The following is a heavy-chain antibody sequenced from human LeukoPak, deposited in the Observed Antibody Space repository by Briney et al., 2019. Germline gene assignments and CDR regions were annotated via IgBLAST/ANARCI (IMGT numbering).Heavy chain of an antibody. Sequence: SETLSLLCAVYGGSFSGYYCSWIRQPPGKELEWIGEINHSGSTNYNPSLKSRVTISVDTSKNQFSLKLSSVTAADTAVYYCARGNSDYGDLRGFGYWGQRTLVTVSS. CDR1: GGSFSGYY. D-gene: IGHD4-17*01. CDR2: INHSGST. V-gene: IGHV4-34*01. CDR3: ARGNSDYGDLRGFGY. J-gene: IGHJ4*02.